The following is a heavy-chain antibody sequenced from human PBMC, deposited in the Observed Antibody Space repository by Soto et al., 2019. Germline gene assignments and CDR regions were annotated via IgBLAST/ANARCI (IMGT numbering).Heavy chain of an antibody. CDR3: ARSDCISTSCYGGYYYGMDV. V-gene: IGHV3-53*02. D-gene: IGHD2-2*01. J-gene: IGHJ6*02. CDR2: IYSGGTT. Sequence: EVQLVETGGGLIQPGGSLRLSCAASGFTVSSNYMSWVRQAPGKGLEWVSVIYSGGTTYYADSVKGRFTISRDNSKNTLYLQMNSLRAEDTAVYYCARSDCISTSCYGGYYYGMDVWGQGITVTVSS. CDR1: GFTVSSNY.